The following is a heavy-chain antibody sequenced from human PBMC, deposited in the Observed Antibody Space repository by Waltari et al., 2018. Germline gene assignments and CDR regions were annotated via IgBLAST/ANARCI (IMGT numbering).Heavy chain of an antibody. CDR1: GFTVSCNS. Sequence: EVQLVATGGGLIQPGGSFILSCAASGFTVSCNSMSGVRQAPGKGLEWVSVIYSGGSTYYADSVKGRFTISRDNSKNTLYLQMNSLRAEDTAVYYCARDAPRPLGSDAFDIWGQGTMVTVSS. CDR2: IYSGGST. CDR3: ARDAPRPLGSDAFDI. J-gene: IGHJ3*02. V-gene: IGHV3-53*02. D-gene: IGHD7-27*01.